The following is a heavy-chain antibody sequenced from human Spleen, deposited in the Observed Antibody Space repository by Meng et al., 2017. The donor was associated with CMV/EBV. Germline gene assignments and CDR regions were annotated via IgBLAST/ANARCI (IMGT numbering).Heavy chain of an antibody. CDR1: GYTFTGYY. D-gene: IGHD2-21*01. CDR2: INPNNGAT. V-gene: IGHV1-2*02. J-gene: IGHJ5*02. CDR3: ARPSRWGGVRRFDP. Sequence: ASVKVSCKASGYTFTGYYMHWVRQAPGQGLEWMGWINPNNGATHFARKFQGRVTMTRDSSSNIVYMEMSRLRSDDTAVYYCARPSRWGGVRRFDPWGQGTLVTVSS.